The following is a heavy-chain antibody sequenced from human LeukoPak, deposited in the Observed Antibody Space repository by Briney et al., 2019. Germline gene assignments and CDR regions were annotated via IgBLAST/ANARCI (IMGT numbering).Heavy chain of an antibody. J-gene: IGHJ4*02. Sequence: GGSLRLSCAASGFTFSSYAMHWVRQAPGKGLEYVSAISSNGGSTYYANSVKGRFTISRDNSKNTLYLQMGSLRAEDMAVYYCARAAIAVAGTKSLYFDYWGQGTLVTVHS. V-gene: IGHV3-64*01. CDR1: GFTFSSYA. D-gene: IGHD6-19*01. CDR3: ARAAIAVAGTKSLYFDY. CDR2: ISSNGGST.